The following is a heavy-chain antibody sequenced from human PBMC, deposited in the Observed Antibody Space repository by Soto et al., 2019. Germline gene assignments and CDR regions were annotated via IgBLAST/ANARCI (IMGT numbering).Heavy chain of an antibody. D-gene: IGHD2-2*01. V-gene: IGHV1-69*01. CDR2: IIPISETT. CDR1: GGTFSSYA. J-gene: IGHJ6*02. CDR3: ARSQGSSTSLEIYYYYYYGMDV. Sequence: QVQLVQSGAEVKKPGSSVKVSCKASGGTFSSYAISWVRQAPGQGLEWMGGIIPISETTNYAQKFKGRVTITADESKSTAYMEVSSLRSEDTAVYYCARSQGSSTSLEIYYYYYYGMDVWGQGTTVTVSS.